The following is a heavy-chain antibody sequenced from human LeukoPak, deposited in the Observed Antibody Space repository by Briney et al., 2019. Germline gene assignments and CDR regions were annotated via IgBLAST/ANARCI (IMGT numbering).Heavy chain of an antibody. CDR1: GFTFSSYG. CDR2: IWYDGSNK. D-gene: IGHD3-9*01. CDR3: ARDDILTGYYALDV. J-gene: IGHJ6*02. V-gene: IGHV3-33*01. Sequence: GGSLRLSCAASGFTFSSYGMHWVRQAPGKGVEWVAVIWYDGSNKYYADSVKGRFTISRDNSKNTLYLQMNSLRAEDTAVYYCARDDILTGYYALDVWGQGTTVTVSS.